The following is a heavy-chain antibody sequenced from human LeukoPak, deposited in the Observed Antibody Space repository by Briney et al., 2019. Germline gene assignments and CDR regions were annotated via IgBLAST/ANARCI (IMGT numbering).Heavy chain of an antibody. CDR1: GFPFSSYS. D-gene: IGHD2-15*01. J-gene: IGHJ4*02. V-gene: IGHV3-48*04. CDR3: ARFSGRN. Sequence: GGSLRLSCAASGFPFSSYSMNWVRQAPGKGLEWVSYISSSSSTIYYADSVKGRFTISRDNAKNSLYRQMGSLRAEDTAVYYCARFSGRNWGQGTLVTVSS. CDR2: ISSSSSTI.